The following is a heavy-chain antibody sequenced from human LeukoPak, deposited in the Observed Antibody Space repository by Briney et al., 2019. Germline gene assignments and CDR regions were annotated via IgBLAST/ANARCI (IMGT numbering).Heavy chain of an antibody. Sequence: ASVKVSCKASGYTFTGYYMHWVRQAPGQGLEWMGWINPNSGGTNYAQKFQGRVTMTRDTSISTAYMELSRLRSDDTAVYYCARVGGGGIAAADTALDYWGQGTLVTVSS. V-gene: IGHV1-2*02. D-gene: IGHD6-13*01. CDR3: ARVGGGGIAAADTALDY. CDR2: INPNSGGT. CDR1: GYTFTGYY. J-gene: IGHJ4*02.